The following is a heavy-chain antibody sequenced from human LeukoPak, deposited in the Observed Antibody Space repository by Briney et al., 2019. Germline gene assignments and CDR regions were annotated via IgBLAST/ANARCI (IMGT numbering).Heavy chain of an antibody. CDR3: ARGGSGYGDYYYFYGMDV. CDR2: ISTNSSNI. D-gene: IGHD3-22*01. V-gene: IGHV3-48*02. CDR1: GFTFSTYA. J-gene: IGHJ6*02. Sequence: GRSLRLSCAASGFTFSTYAMNWVRQAPGKGLEWVSYISTNSSNIYYADSVKGRFTISRDNAKNSLYLQMNSLRDEDTAVYYCARGGSGYGDYYYFYGMDVWGQGTTVTVSS.